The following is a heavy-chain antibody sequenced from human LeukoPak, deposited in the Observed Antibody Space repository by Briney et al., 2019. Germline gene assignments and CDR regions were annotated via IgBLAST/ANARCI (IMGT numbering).Heavy chain of an antibody. CDR1: GFSLSNFQ. J-gene: IGHJ6*02. Sequence: PGGSLRLSCVASGFSLSNFQMYWVRQAPGKGLEWVAVISYDGSNKYYADSVKGRFTISRDNSKNTLYLQMNSLRAEDTAVYYCARDQVAYYDSSGYYHPYYYYGMDVWGQGTTVTVSS. CDR2: ISYDGSNK. D-gene: IGHD3-22*01. V-gene: IGHV3-30-3*01. CDR3: ARDQVAYYDSSGYYHPYYYYGMDV.